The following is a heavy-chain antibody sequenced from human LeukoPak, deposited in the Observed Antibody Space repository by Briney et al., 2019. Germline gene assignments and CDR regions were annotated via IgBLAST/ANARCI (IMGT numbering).Heavy chain of an antibody. CDR2: ISAYNGNT. J-gene: IGHJ4*02. CDR3: ARDTAMDTSSDY. CDR1: GYTFINNW. Sequence: ASVKVSCKASGYTFINNWMHWVRQAPGQGLEWMGWISAYNGNTNYAQKLQGRVTMTTDTSTSTAYMELRSLRSDDTAVYYCARDTAMDTSSDYWGQGTLVTVSS. V-gene: IGHV1-18*04. D-gene: IGHD5-18*01.